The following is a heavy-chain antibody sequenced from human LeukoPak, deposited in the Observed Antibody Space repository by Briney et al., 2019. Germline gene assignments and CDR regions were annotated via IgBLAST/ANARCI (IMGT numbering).Heavy chain of an antibody. D-gene: IGHD2/OR15-2a*01. CDR2: INHDGSLT. CDR1: GFSLTNYG. V-gene: IGHV3-74*01. CDR3: SRDVFSLGDS. Sequence: GGSLRLSCAASGFSLTNYGMHWVRQSPGKGLVWVSHINHDGSLTNYADSVKGRFTISRDIAMNTVYLQMNSLGAEDTATYYCSRDVFSLGDSWGQGTLVTVSS. J-gene: IGHJ4*02.